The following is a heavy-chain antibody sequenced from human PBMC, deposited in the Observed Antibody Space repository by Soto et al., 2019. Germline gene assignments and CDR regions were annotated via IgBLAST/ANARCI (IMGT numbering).Heavy chain of an antibody. CDR1: GATPSTYA. D-gene: IGHD3-16*01. CDR2: IIPILGTP. CDR3: AILGLEVDS. J-gene: IGHJ4*02. V-gene: IGHV1-69*14. Sequence: QVKLVQSGAEVQKPGSSVNVSCKASGATPSTYAISWVRQAPGQGLEWMGVIIPILGTPNYAQRFEGKITTSADTSTRTTYMELNSVKSADTAMFYCAILGLEVDSWGQGTLVIVSS.